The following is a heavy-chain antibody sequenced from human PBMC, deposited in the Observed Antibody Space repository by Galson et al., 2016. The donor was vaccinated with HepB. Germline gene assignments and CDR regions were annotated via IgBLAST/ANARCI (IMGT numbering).Heavy chain of an antibody. CDR1: GFSFSTGGVG. V-gene: IGHV2-5*02. J-gene: IGHJ4*02. CDR2: IYWDDDK. Sequence: PALVKPPQTLTLTCTFSGFSFSTGGVGVGWIRQPPGKTLDWLALIYWDDDKRYSPSLKSRLTITKDTSKKQVVLTMTNVDPVDTATYYCAHRPEYCTGGACYDFDYWGQGILVTVSS. D-gene: IGHD2-8*02. CDR3: AHRPEYCTGGACYDFDY.